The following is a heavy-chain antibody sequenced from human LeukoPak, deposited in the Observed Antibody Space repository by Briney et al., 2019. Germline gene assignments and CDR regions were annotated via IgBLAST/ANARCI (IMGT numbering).Heavy chain of an antibody. V-gene: IGHV1-18*04. J-gene: IGHJ6*02. CDR1: GYSFSRNG. D-gene: IGHD2-2*01. Sequence: ASAKVSRKGSGYSFSRNGIIWVRQAPGQGPEWMGWINAYNGKTYYAQKGQGRVTMTTDTSTSTAYMELRTLRSDDTAVYYCARDRGYCSSDSCYVGYYGMDVWGQGTTVTVSS. CDR3: ARDRGYCSSDSCYVGYYGMDV. CDR2: INAYNGKT.